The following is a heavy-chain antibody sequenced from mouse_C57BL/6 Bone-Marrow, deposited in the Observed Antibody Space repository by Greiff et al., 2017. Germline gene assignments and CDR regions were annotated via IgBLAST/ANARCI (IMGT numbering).Heavy chain of an antibody. D-gene: IGHD2-2*01. J-gene: IGHJ1*03. Sequence: QVQLQQSGAELVRPGTSVTMSCKASGYTFTNYWIGWAKQRPGHGLEWIGDIYPGGGYTYYNEQFKGQATLTADKSSSTSYMQFSSLTSEDSAIYYCASSLIYYGYDGDWYFDVWGTGTTVTVSS. V-gene: IGHV1-63*01. CDR3: ASSLIYYGYDGDWYFDV. CDR2: IYPGGGYT. CDR1: GYTFTNYW.